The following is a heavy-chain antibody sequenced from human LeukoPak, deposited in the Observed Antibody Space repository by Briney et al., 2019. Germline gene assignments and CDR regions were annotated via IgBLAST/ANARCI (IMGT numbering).Heavy chain of an antibody. Sequence: QSGGSLRLSCAASGFTFSSYGMHWVRQAPGKGLEWVAFIRYDGSNKYYADSVKGRFTISRDNSKNTLYLQMNSLRAEDTAVYYCARATGDRDPDFFDYWGQGTLVTVSS. D-gene: IGHD7-27*01. CDR3: ARATGDRDPDFFDY. V-gene: IGHV3-30*02. CDR1: GFTFSSYG. CDR2: IRYDGSNK. J-gene: IGHJ4*02.